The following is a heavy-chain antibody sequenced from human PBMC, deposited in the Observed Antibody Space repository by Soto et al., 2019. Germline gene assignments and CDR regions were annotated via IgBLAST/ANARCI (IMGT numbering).Heavy chain of an antibody. V-gene: IGHV1-46*03. D-gene: IGHD4-17*01. CDR2: INPSGGST. J-gene: IGHJ3*02. CDR1: GYTFTSYY. Sequence: ASVKVSCKASGYTFTSYYMHWVRQAPGQGLEWMGIINPSGGSTGYAQKFQGRVTMTRDTSTSTVYMELSSLRSEDTAVYYCARAPFNDYGDYAAFDIWGQGTMVTVSS. CDR3: ARAPFNDYGDYAAFDI.